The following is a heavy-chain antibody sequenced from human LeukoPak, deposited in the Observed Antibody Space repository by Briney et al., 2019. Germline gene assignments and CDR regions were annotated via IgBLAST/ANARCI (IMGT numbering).Heavy chain of an antibody. Sequence: SETLSLTCAVYGGSFSGYYWSWIRQPPGKGLEWIGEINHSGSTNYNPSLKSRVTISVDTSKNQFSLKLSSVTAADTAVYYCARGQDYSRGRTTGTNFDYWGQGTLVTVSS. CDR1: GGSFSGYY. D-gene: IGHD6-13*01. CDR2: INHSGST. CDR3: ARGQDYSRGRTTGTNFDY. V-gene: IGHV4-34*01. J-gene: IGHJ4*02.